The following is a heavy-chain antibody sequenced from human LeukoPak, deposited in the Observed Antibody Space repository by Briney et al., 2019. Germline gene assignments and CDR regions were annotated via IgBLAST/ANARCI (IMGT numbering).Heavy chain of an antibody. J-gene: IGHJ5*02. CDR2: MYYSGST. V-gene: IGHV4-30-4*01. CDR1: GGFNRRGDYY. CDR3: ARPYYYDSSIDP. Sequence: SQTLSLIRTVSGGFNRRGDYYWSSIRQPPGKGLEWIAYMYYSGSTYYNPSLKSRVTMSADTSKNQLSLRLSSVTAADTAVYYCARPYYYDSSIDPWGQGILVTVSA. D-gene: IGHD3-22*01.